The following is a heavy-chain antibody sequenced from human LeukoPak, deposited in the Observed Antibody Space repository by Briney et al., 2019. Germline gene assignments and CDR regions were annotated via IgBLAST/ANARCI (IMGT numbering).Heavy chain of an antibody. CDR2: ISGSGGST. J-gene: IGHJ6*04. CDR1: GFTFSSYA. Sequence: PGGSLRLSCAASGFTFSSYAMSWVRQAPGKGLEWASAISGSGGSTYYADSVKGRFTISRDNSKNTLYLQMNSLRAEDTAVYYCAKDGTLWFGELLSNYYYYGMDVWGKGTTVTVSS. D-gene: IGHD3-10*01. CDR3: AKDGTLWFGELLSNYYYYGMDV. V-gene: IGHV3-23*01.